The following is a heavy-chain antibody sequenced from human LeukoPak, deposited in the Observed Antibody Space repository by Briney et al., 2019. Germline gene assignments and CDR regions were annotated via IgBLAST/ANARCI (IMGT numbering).Heavy chain of an antibody. V-gene: IGHV3-7*01. CDR3: ARDQAYATSGYRPWAFDI. J-gene: IGHJ3*02. Sequence: GGSLRLSCAASGFTFNTYWMSWVRQAPGKGLEWVSNIKQDGSEKYYVDSVKGRFTISRDNAKNSLYVQMNGLRVEDTAVYYCARDQAYATSGYRPWAFDIWGQGTMVTVSS. CDR2: IKQDGSEK. CDR1: GFTFNTYW. D-gene: IGHD3-22*01.